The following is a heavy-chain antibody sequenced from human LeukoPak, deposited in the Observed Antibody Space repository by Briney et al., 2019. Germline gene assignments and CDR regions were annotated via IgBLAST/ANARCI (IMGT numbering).Heavy chain of an antibody. Sequence: ASVKVSCKASGYTFTGYYMHLVRQAPGQGLEWMGWMNPNSGGTNYAQKFQGRVTMTRDTSISTAYMELSRLRSDDTAVYYCARRTPYYYDSSGYPLDYFDYWGQGTLVTVSS. D-gene: IGHD3-22*01. CDR2: MNPNSGGT. J-gene: IGHJ4*02. CDR3: ARRTPYYYDSSGYPLDYFDY. V-gene: IGHV1-2*02. CDR1: GYTFTGYY.